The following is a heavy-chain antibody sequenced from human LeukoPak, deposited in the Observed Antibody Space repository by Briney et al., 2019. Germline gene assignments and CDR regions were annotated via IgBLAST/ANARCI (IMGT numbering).Heavy chain of an antibody. CDR1: GFTFSSHA. J-gene: IGHJ4*02. CDR3: ARDLRGSDAYYFDY. Sequence: GSLRLSCAASGFTFSSHAMHWVRQAPGKGLEWVAVLSHDGGKKYYADSVKGRFTISRDNSRNTLYLQMNSLRGEDTAVYYCARDLRGSDAYYFDYWGQGTLVTVSS. D-gene: IGHD3-10*01. V-gene: IGHV3-30-3*01. CDR2: LSHDGGKK.